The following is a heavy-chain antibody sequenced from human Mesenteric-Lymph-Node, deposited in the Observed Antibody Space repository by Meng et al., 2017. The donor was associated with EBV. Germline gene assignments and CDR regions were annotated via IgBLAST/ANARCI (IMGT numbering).Heavy chain of an antibody. J-gene: IGHJ5*02. CDR1: GYTFTSYA. Sequence: QVRLVQSWAEVKKPGASVKVSCKASGYTFTSYAMHWVRQAPGQRLEWMGWINVGKGDTKYSQKFQGRVTITRDTSASTAYMELSSLRSEDTAVYYCARDSSGDSRFFDPWGQGTLVTISS. CDR3: ARDSSGDSRFFDP. CDR2: INVGKGDT. D-gene: IGHD6-19*01. V-gene: IGHV1-3*01.